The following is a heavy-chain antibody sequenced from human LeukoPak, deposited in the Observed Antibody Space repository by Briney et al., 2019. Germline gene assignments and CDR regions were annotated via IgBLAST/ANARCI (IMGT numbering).Heavy chain of an antibody. Sequence: PETLSLTCTVSGGSISSYYWSWIRQPPGKGLEWIGYIYYSGSTNYNPSLKSRVTISVDTSKNQFSLKLSSVIAADTAVYYCARGNMVRGVPEYYFDYWGQGTLVTVSS. CDR3: ARGNMVRGVPEYYFDY. V-gene: IGHV4-59*01. D-gene: IGHD3-10*01. CDR1: GGSISSYY. CDR2: IYYSGST. J-gene: IGHJ4*02.